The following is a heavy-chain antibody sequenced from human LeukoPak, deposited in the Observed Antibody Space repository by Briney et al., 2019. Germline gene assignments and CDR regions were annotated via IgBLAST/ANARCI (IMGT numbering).Heavy chain of an antibody. J-gene: IGHJ4*02. Sequence: SETLSLTCAVYGGSFSGYYWSWIRQPPGKGLEWIGEINHSGSTNYNPSLKSRVTISVDTSKNQFSLKLSSVTAADTAVYYCARCRKWTQTKPTEFDYWGQGTLVTVSS. V-gene: IGHV4-34*01. CDR3: ARCRKWTQTKPTEFDY. D-gene: IGHD1-14*01. CDR2: INHSGST. CDR1: GGSFSGYY.